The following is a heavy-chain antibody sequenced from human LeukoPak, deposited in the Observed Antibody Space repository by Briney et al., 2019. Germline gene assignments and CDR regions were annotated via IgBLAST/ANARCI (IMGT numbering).Heavy chain of an antibody. CDR2: VDGNGGDT. J-gene: IGHJ4*02. D-gene: IGHD3-22*01. CDR3: ATPLDYRDSSGFHQGGD. V-gene: IGHV3-21*04. CDR1: GFTFRSYA. Sequence: GSLRLSCAASGFTFRSYAMTWVRQAPGKGLQWVSSVDGNGGDTYYADSVKGRFTISRDNAKNSLYLQMTSLRAEDTAMYYCATPLDYRDSSGFHQGGDWGQGTLVTVSS.